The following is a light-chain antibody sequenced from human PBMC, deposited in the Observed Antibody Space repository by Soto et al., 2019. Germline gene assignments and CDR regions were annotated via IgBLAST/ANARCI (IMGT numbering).Light chain of an antibody. CDR1: SSDVGGYNY. V-gene: IGLV2-14*01. CDR2: EVT. J-gene: IGLJ1*01. CDR3: SSYTSSSTRV. Sequence: QSALSKPASVSGSPGRSIAISCKGSSSDVGGYNYVSWYQQHPGKAPQLIIYEVTNRPSGVSNRFSGSTSGNTASLTISGLQAEDEADYYCSSYTSSSTRVFGTGTKVTVL.